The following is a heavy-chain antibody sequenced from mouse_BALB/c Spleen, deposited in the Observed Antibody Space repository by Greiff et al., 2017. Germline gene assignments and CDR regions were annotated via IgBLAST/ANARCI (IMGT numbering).Heavy chain of an antibody. CDR1: GFTFSDYY. Sequence: EVQLQQSGGGLVKPGGSLKLSCAASGFTFSDYYMYWVRQTPEKRLEWVATISDGGSYTYYPDSVKGRFTISRDNAKNNLYLQMSSLKSEDTAMYYCARDWGNYAMDYWGQGTSVTVSS. CDR3: ARDWGNYAMDY. V-gene: IGHV5-4*02. J-gene: IGHJ4*01. CDR2: ISDGGSYT.